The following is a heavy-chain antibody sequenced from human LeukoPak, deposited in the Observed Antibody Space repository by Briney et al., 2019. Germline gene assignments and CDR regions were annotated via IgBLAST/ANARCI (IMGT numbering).Heavy chain of an antibody. Sequence: GESLKISCKGSGYSFTSYWIGWVRQMPEKGLEWMGIIYPGDSDTRYSPSFQGQVTISADKSISTAYLQWSSLKASDTAMYYCAAYYDFWSGFEDAFDIWGQGTMVTVSS. CDR1: GYSFTSYW. D-gene: IGHD3-3*01. J-gene: IGHJ3*02. V-gene: IGHV5-51*01. CDR3: AAYYDFWSGFEDAFDI. CDR2: IYPGDSDT.